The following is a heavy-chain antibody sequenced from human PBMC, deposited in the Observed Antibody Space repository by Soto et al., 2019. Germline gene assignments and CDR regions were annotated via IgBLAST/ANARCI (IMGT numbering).Heavy chain of an antibody. Sequence: QVQLVESGGGLVKPGGSLRLSCVASGFTFSDYYMSWIRQAPGKGLEWVSYISSSSSCTNYADSVKGRFTISRDNAKNSLYLQMNSLRAEDTALYYCARDHHRYSGYDYVDYWGQGTLVTVSS. CDR2: ISSSSSCT. V-gene: IGHV3-11*05. CDR3: ARDHHRYSGYDYVDY. CDR1: GFTFSDYY. D-gene: IGHD5-12*01. J-gene: IGHJ4*02.